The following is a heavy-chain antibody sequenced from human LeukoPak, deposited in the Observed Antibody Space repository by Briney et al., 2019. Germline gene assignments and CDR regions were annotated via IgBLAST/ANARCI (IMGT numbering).Heavy chain of an antibody. Sequence: GGSLRLSCAAPGFTFSSYVLSWARQAPGKGLEWVSGISASGGSTYYADSVKGRFTISRDNSKNTVYLQMNSLTAEDTAVYYCAKGSSAWYGWFDPWGQGTLVTVSS. CDR2: ISASGGST. D-gene: IGHD6-19*01. CDR3: AKGSSAWYGWFDP. CDR1: GFTFSSYV. J-gene: IGHJ5*02. V-gene: IGHV3-23*01.